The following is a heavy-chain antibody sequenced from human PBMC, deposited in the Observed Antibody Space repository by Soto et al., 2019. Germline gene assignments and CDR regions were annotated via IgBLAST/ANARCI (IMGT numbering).Heavy chain of an antibody. CDR1: GYTITSYY. V-gene: IGHV1-46*01. CDR2: INPSGGST. D-gene: IGHD3-16*01. J-gene: IGHJ3*02. CDR3: ARDRSDDKVWGSYSLGHGAFDI. Sequence: ASVKVSCKASGYTITSYYMHWVRQAPGQGLEWMGIINPSGGSTGYAQKFQGRATMSRDTSTSTVYMELSSLRSEDTAVYYCARDRSDDKVWGSYSLGHGAFDIWGQGTTVTVSS.